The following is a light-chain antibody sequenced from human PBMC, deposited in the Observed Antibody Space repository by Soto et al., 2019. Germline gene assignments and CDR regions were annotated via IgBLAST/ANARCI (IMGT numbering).Light chain of an antibody. CDR1: SSDVGGYNY. Sequence: QSVLTQPASVSGSPGQSITISCTGISSDVGGYNYVSWYQHHPGKAPKLMIYDVTNRPSGVSNRFSGSKSGNTASLTISGLQAEDEADYYCSSYTSSSTNVVFGGGTQLTVL. CDR2: DVT. CDR3: SSYTSSSTNVV. V-gene: IGLV2-14*03. J-gene: IGLJ2*01.